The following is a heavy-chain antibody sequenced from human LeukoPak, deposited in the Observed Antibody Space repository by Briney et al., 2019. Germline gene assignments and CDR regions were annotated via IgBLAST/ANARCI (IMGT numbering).Heavy chain of an antibody. CDR2: INWNGGST. CDR1: GFTFDDYG. V-gene: IGHV3-20*04. Sequence: GGSLRLSCAASGFTFDDYGMSWVRQAPGKGLEWVSGINWNGGSTGYADSVKGRFTISRDNAKNSLYLQMNSLRAEDTAVYYCARNGYSSSSFDPWGQGTLVTVSS. J-gene: IGHJ5*02. CDR3: ARNGYSSSSFDP. D-gene: IGHD6-13*01.